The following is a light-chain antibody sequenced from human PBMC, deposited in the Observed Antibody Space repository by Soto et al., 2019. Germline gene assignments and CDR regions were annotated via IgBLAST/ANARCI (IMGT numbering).Light chain of an antibody. Sequence: DIQMTQSHSTLPASVGDRVTITCRASQSISNWLAWYQQKPWTAPKVLIYHASNLQSGVPSRFSGSGSGTEFTLTISSLQPDDFATYYCQQYNSYSFGQGTKVDIK. CDR3: QQYNSYS. J-gene: IGKJ1*01. CDR1: QSISNW. V-gene: IGKV1-5*01. CDR2: HAS.